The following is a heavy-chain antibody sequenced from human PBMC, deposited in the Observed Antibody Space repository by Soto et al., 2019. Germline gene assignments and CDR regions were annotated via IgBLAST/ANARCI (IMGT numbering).Heavy chain of an antibody. CDR2: ISGSGGST. CDR3: ARLWEIQTNRNID. D-gene: IGHD1-26*01. CDR1: GFTFSSYA. V-gene: IGHV3-23*01. J-gene: IGHJ4*02. Sequence: EVQLLESGGGLVQPGGSLRLSCAASGFTFSSYAMSWVRQAPGKGLEWVSAISGSGGSTYYADSVKGRFTISRDNSKNPLYLQMDSLRAEDTAVYYCARLWEIQTNRNIDWGQGTLVTVSS.